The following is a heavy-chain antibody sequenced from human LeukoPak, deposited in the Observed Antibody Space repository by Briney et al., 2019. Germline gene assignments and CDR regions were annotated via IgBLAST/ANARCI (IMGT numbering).Heavy chain of an antibody. CDR1: GGTFSSYA. Sequence: ASVKVSCKASGGTFSSYAISWVRQAPGQGLEWMGGIIPIFGTANYAQKFQGGDTITADESTSTAHMELSSLRSENTAVYYCARGRKGDTYYYDSSGYYYLDYWGQGTLVTVSS. J-gene: IGHJ4*02. CDR3: ARGRKGDTYYYDSSGYYYLDY. V-gene: IGHV1-69*13. D-gene: IGHD3-22*01. CDR2: IIPIFGTA.